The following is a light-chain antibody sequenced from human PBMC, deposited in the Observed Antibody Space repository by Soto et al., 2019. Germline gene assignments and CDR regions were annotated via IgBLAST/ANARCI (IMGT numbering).Light chain of an antibody. J-gene: IGLJ2*01. CDR2: DVS. CDR1: SSDVGGYNY. V-gene: IGLV2-11*01. CDR3: CSYAGRGVV. Sequence: QSALTQPRSVSGSHGQSVTISCTGTSSDVGGYNYVSWYQQHPGKAPKLMIYDVSKRPSGVPDRFSGSKSGNTASLTISGLQAEDEADYYCCSYAGRGVVFGGGTKVTVL.